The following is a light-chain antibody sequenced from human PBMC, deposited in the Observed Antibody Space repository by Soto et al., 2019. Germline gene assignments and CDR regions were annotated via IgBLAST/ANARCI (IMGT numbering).Light chain of an antibody. V-gene: IGLV2-14*01. CDR1: SSDVGGYNY. J-gene: IGLJ2*01. CDR3: SSYTSSSTPFV. Sequence: QSVLTQPASVSGSPGQSITISCTGTSSDVGGYNYVSWYQQHPGKAPKLMIYEVSNRPSGVSNRFSGSKSGNTASLTISGLHAEDEADYYCSSYTSSSTPFVFGGGTKLTVL. CDR2: EVS.